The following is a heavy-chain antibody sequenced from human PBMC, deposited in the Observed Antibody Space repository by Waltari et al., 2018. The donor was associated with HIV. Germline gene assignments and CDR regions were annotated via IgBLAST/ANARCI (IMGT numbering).Heavy chain of an antibody. CDR2: FDPENDET. Sequence: QVQLVQSGGEVKKPGASVKVSCKVSGYMRIELSMHWVRQAPGKGLEWMGGFDPENDETIYAQKFQGRVTMTDDTSTDTAYMELSSLKSEDTAVYYCVTGYDTSGQSPTMGDYWGQGTLVTVSS. D-gene: IGHD3-22*01. V-gene: IGHV1-24*01. CDR3: VTGYDTSGQSPTMGDY. J-gene: IGHJ4*02. CDR1: GYMRIELS.